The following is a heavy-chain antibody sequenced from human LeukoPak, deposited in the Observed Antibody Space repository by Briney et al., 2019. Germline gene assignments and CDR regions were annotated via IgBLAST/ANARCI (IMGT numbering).Heavy chain of an antibody. J-gene: IGHJ4*02. CDR3: ARLPGIVVVPAAMNFDY. Sequence: GASVKVSCKASGGTFSSYAISWVRQAPGQGLEWMGGIIPIFGTANYAQKFQGRVTITADESTSTAYMELSSLRSEDTAVYYCARLPGIVVVPAAMNFDYWGQGTLVTVSS. CDR2: IIPIFGTA. CDR1: GGTFSSYA. D-gene: IGHD2-2*01. V-gene: IGHV1-69*13.